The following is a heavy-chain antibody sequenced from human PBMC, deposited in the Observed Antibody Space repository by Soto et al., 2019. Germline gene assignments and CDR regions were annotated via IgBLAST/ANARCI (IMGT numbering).Heavy chain of an antibody. V-gene: IGHV3-53*01. CDR3: ATWHEREHAYDV. Sequence: DVQLVESGGGLIQPGESLRLSCAAFGFTISGKKYVAWVRQAPGKGLEWVSALYDLDGSFYAASVKGRFTTSSDSSKTTVYLQMNDLRPDDPAVYYCATWHEREHAYDVWGQGTTVTVSS. J-gene: IGHJ3*01. CDR1: GFTISGKKY. D-gene: IGHD1-1*01. CDR2: LYDLDGS.